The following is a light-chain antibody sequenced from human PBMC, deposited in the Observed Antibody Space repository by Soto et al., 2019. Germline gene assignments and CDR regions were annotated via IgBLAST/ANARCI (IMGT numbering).Light chain of an antibody. V-gene: IGLV2-14*01. Sequence: QSVLTQPASVSGSPGQSITISCTGTSSDVGAYNYVSWYQQYPGKAPKVMIYDVSNRPSGVSNRFSGSKSGNTTSLTISGLQAEDEADYYCSSYTSSNTLLFGGGTKVTVL. J-gene: IGLJ2*01. CDR1: SSDVGAYNY. CDR3: SSYTSSNTLL. CDR2: DVS.